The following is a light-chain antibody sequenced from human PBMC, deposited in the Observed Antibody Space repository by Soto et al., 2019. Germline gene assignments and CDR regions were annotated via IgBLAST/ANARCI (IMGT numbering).Light chain of an antibody. V-gene: IGKV3-11*01. CDR3: QQRSECPLA. J-gene: IGKJ1*01. CDR2: DAS. Sequence: TLSVARGVGAALSCRATQCVSSYLAWYQQKPGQAPRLLIYDASNSATGIPAWFSGRGSGTDFTLTLTSLGSEDFAVYYLQQRSECPLAFGQGTMVDIK. CDR1: QCVSSY.